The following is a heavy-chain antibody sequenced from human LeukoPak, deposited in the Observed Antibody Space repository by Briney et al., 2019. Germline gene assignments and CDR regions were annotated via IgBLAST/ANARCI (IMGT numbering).Heavy chain of an antibody. CDR3: ARGWRSVQSNQISPFDS. CDR1: GYTFSSYY. CDR2: INPTGGST. V-gene: IGHV1-46*01. J-gene: IGHJ4*02. Sequence: GASVKVSCKASGYTFSSYYMHWVRQAPGQGLEWMGMINPTGGSTAYPQKFQGRVTMTRDMSTTTVYLQVSSLRSEDTAVYFCARGWRSVQSNQISPFDSWGLGTLVTVSS. D-gene: IGHD2-21*01.